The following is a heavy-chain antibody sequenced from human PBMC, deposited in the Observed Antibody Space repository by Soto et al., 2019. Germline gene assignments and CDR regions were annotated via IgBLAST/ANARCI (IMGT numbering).Heavy chain of an antibody. CDR3: AKDKGYNWNDVAAFDI. CDR1: GFTFHDFA. CDR2: ISWNSGSM. Sequence: VQLVESGGGLVQPGKSLRLSCAASGFTFHDFAMHWVRQAPGKGLEWVSGISWNSGSMGYADSVNGRVIISRDNAMNSLYLQMNNLRAEDTALYYCAKDKGYNWNDVAAFDIWGQGTMVTVSS. J-gene: IGHJ3*02. V-gene: IGHV3-9*01. D-gene: IGHD1-20*01.